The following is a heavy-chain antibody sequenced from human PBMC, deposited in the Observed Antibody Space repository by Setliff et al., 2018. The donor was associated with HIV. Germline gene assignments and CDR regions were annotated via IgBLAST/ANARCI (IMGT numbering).Heavy chain of an antibody. CDR1: GYTFTSYA. Sequence: ASVKVSCKASGYTFTSYAMHWVRQAPGQRLEWVGWINAGTGNTKYSQNFQGRVTFSRDTSASTAYMELSSLRSEDTAVYYCARTANDYGDYYFDYWGQGTLVTAPQ. CDR3: ARTANDYGDYYFDY. J-gene: IGHJ4*02. V-gene: IGHV1-3*01. CDR2: INAGTGNT. D-gene: IGHD4-17*01.